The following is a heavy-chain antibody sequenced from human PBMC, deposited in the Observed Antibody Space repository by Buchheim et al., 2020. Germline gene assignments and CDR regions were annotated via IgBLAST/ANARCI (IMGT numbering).Heavy chain of an antibody. CDR2: IRGGGGST. V-gene: IGHV3-23*01. Sequence: EVQLLESGGGLVQPGGSLRLSCAASGFTFSSYAMGWVRQAPGRGLEWVSVIRGGGGSTSYADSVRGRFTISRDNSKNTLYLQMNSLRAEDTAVYYCVVAGTRSTGIGYWGQGTL. D-gene: IGHD6-19*01. CDR3: VVAGTRSTGIGY. J-gene: IGHJ4*02. CDR1: GFTFSSYA.